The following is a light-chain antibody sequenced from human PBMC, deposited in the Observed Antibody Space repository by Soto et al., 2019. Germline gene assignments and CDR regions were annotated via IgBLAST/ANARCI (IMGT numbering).Light chain of an antibody. Sequence: EVVMTQSPATLSVSPGERATLSCRASQSISSNLAWYQQRPGQAPRLLIYGASTRAADIPARFSGSRSGTEFTLTISSLQPEDFATYYCQQSYTTPYTFGQGTKLEIK. CDR1: QSISSN. CDR2: GAS. J-gene: IGKJ2*01. CDR3: QQSYTTPYT. V-gene: IGKV3-15*01.